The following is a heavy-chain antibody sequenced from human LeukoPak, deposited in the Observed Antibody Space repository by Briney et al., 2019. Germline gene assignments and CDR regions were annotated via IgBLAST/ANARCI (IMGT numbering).Heavy chain of an antibody. D-gene: IGHD1/OR15-1a*01. V-gene: IGHV1-2*02. CDR1: GYAFTGYY. J-gene: IGHJ4*02. CDR2: INPNSGGT. Sequence: ASVKVSCKASGYAFTGYYMHWVRQAPGQGLEWMGWINPNSGGTNYAQKLQGRVTMTTDTSTSTAYMELRSLRSDDTAVYYCARRSRWGTRSEPIDYWGQGTLVTVSS. CDR3: ARRSRWGTRSEPIDY.